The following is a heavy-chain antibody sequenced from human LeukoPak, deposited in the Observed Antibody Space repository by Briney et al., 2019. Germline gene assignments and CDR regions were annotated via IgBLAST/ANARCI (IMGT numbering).Heavy chain of an antibody. CDR1: GFTFSNAW. CDR2: VSSNGAKT. V-gene: IGHV3-23*01. J-gene: IGHJ4*02. D-gene: IGHD4-23*01. Sequence: PGGSLRLSCAASGFTFSNAWMNWVRQAPGKGLEWVSAVSSNGAKTYYADSVKGRFTISRDNYKNMVFLQMNSLRAEDTAVYYCGKEERRVITPGLDYWGQGTLVTVSS. CDR3: GKEERRVITPGLDY.